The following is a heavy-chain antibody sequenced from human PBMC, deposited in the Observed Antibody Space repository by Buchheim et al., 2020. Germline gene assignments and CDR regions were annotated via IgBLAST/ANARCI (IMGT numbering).Heavy chain of an antibody. Sequence: EVQLVESGGGLVQPGGSLRLSCSAPGFPFSIYWMHWVRQAPGKGLAWVSHINREGTTTNYADSVRGRFPLSRDHGKNTLYLQMNNLRAEDTAVYYCVRDMYGSGDYWGQGTL. CDR3: VRDMYGSGDY. CDR1: GFPFSIYW. CDR2: INREGTTT. D-gene: IGHD3-10*01. J-gene: IGHJ4*02. V-gene: IGHV3-74*01.